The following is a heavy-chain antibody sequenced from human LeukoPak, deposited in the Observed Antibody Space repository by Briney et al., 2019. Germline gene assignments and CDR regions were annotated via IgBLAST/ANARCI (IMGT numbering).Heavy chain of an antibody. CDR1: GYTFTSYG. D-gene: IGHD3-9*01. J-gene: IGHJ3*02. V-gene: IGHV1-18*01. CDR3: ARAQLRYFDWLSDVDAFDI. CDR2: ISAYNGNT. Sequence: GASVKVSCKASGYTFTSYGISWVRQAPGQGLEWMGRISAYNGNTNYAQKLQGRVTMTTDTSTSTAYMELRSLRSDDTAVYYCARAQLRYFDWLSDVDAFDIWGQGTMVTVSS.